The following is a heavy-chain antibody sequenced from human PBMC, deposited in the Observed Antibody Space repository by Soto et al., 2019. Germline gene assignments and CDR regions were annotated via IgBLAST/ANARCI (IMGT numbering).Heavy chain of an antibody. CDR1: GYTFTGYY. CDR2: INPNSGGT. D-gene: IGHD6-13*01. J-gene: IGHJ5*02. V-gene: IGHV1-2*04. Sequence: ASVKVSCKASGYTFTGYYMHWVRQAPGQGLEWMGWINPNSGGTNYAQKFQGWVTMTRDTSISTAYMGLSRLRSDDTAVYYCARDVWYNSSWSNWFDLWGQGTLVTVSS. CDR3: ARDVWYNSSWSNWFDL.